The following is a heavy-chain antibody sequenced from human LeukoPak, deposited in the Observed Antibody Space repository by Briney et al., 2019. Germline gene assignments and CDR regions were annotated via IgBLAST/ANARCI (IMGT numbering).Heavy chain of an antibody. V-gene: IGHV5-51*01. CDR2: IYPDDSDT. D-gene: IGHD1-1*01. CDR1: GYSFTTYW. J-gene: IGHJ4*02. Sequence: PGESLKISCKGSGYSFTTYWIAWVRQMPGKGLEWMGIIYPDDSDTRYSPSFQGQVTISADKSISIAYLQWGSLKASDTAMYYCARGDRVDGTTIITKHFDYWGQGTLVTVSS. CDR3: ARGDRVDGTTIITKHFDY.